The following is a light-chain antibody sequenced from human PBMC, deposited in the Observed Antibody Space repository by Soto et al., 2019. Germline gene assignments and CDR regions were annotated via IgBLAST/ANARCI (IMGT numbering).Light chain of an antibody. CDR1: QSISSN. J-gene: IGKJ4*01. V-gene: IGKV3-15*01. Sequence: DIVMTQSPATLSVSPGERVTLSCRASQSISSNLAWYQQKPGQPPRLLFYSASARATGTPARFSGSGSGTEFTLTISSLQSEDVAVYYCQQYHDWPPLTFGGGTNVQIK. CDR3: QQYHDWPPLT. CDR2: SAS.